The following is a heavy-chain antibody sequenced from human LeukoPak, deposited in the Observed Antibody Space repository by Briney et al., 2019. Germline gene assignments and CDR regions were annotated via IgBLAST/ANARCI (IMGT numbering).Heavy chain of an antibody. V-gene: IGHV3-11*01. CDR2: ISRSGDTL. D-gene: IGHD2-15*01. CDR1: GFPFGDYY. J-gene: IGHJ6*02. CDR3: AREVVIFPDYYYYGMDV. Sequence: GGSLRLSCAASGFPFGDYYMTWIRQAPGKGLEWISYISRSGDTLYYADSVEGRFTISRDNAKNSLFLQMNSLRADDTAVYYCAREVVIFPDYYYYGMDVWGQGTTVTVSS.